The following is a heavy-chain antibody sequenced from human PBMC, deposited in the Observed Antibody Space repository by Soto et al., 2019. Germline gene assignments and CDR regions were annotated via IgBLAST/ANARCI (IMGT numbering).Heavy chain of an antibody. D-gene: IGHD2-2*01. CDR3: AKGLGYCSSTSCSKATPFDY. CDR2: ISYDGSNK. CDR1: GFTFSSYG. V-gene: IGHV3-30*18. J-gene: IGHJ4*02. Sequence: GGSLRLSCAASGFTFSSYGMHWVRQAPGKGLEWVAVISYDGSNKYYADSVKGRFTISRDNSKNTLYLQMNSLRAEDTAVYYCAKGLGYCSSTSCSKATPFDYWGQGTLVTVSS.